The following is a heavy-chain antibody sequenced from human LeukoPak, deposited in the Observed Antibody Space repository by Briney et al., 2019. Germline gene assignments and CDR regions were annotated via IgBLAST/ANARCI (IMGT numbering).Heavy chain of an antibody. Sequence: TSETLSLTCTVSGGSISSSSYYWGWIRQPPGKGLEWIGSIYYSGSTYYNPSLKSRVTISVDTSKNQFSLRLSSVTAADTAIYYCARRRNFEGYSSTWPMFDPWGQGTLVTVSS. CDR2: IYYSGST. CDR3: ARRRNFEGYSSTWPMFDP. V-gene: IGHV4-39*07. CDR1: GGSISSSSYY. D-gene: IGHD2-21*01. J-gene: IGHJ5*02.